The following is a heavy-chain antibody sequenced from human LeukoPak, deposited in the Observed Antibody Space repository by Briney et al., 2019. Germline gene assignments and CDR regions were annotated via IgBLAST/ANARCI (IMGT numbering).Heavy chain of an antibody. D-gene: IGHD1-26*01. V-gene: IGHV3-74*01. Sequence: GGSLRLSCDASGFSFSSYWMHWVRQAPGKGLVRVSRINSDGSSATYADSVKGRFTTSRDNAKHTLYLQMTSLSAEDAAVYFCARGGARRGYYTMDVWGPGTTVTVSS. CDR1: GFSFSSYW. J-gene: IGHJ6*02. CDR3: ARGGARRGYYTMDV. CDR2: INSDGSSA.